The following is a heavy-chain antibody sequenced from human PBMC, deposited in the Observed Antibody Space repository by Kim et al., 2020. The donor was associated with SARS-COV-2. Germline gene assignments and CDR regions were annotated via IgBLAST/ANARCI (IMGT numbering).Heavy chain of an antibody. D-gene: IGHD3-22*01. CDR3: AREKYYGSTIYGRFSDY. CDR1: GGSISSDY. V-gene: IGHV4-59*13. J-gene: IGHJ4*02. Sequence: SETLSLTCTVSGGSISSDYWSWIRQPPGKGLEWIGHIYYSGSTNYNPSLKSRVTISVDTSKNQFSLKLSSVTAADTAVYYCAREKYYGSTIYGRFSDYWGQGTLVTVSS. CDR2: IYYSGST.